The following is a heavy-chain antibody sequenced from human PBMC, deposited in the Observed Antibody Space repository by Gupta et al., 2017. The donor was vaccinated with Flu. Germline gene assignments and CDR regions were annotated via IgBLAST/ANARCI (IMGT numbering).Heavy chain of an antibody. CDR2: ISDNSVYT. V-gene: IGHV3-23*01. J-gene: IGHJ4*02. Sequence: VQLLESGGGSVQPGGSLRLSCAASGFPFRSYTMSWVRQAPGKGLEWVSAISDNSVYTYYADSVTGRFTISRDNSMNTLFLQMNSLRAEDTAVYYCVKGSSSSRPYYFDYWGQGTLVTVSS. D-gene: IGHD6-6*01. CDR3: VKGSSSSRPYYFDY. CDR1: GFPFRSYT.